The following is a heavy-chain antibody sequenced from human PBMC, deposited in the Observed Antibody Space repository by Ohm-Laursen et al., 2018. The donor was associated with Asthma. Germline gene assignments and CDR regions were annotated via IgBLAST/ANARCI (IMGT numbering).Heavy chain of an antibody. J-gene: IGHJ6*02. V-gene: IGHV3-30-3*01. Sequence: SLRLSCAASGFTFSSYAMSWVRQAPGKGLEWVAVISYDGSNKYYADSVKGRFTISRDNSKNTLYLQMNSLRAEDTAVYYCARDKTVTTVYYYYYGMDVWGQGTTVTVSS. CDR2: ISYDGSNK. CDR3: ARDKTVTTVYYYYYGMDV. CDR1: GFTFSSYA. D-gene: IGHD4-11*01.